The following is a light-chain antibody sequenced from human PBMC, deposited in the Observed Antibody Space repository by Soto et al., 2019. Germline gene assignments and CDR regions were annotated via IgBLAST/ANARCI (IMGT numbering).Light chain of an antibody. Sequence: QSALIQPASVSRSTGQSITISCTGTRRDVGGSNYVSWYQHHPHRAPKLLIYEVSYRPSGVSSRLSGSKSGNTASLTISGLQAEDEADYYCSSYTSSNTLEVFGVWTKVTVL. CDR2: EVS. J-gene: IGLJ1*01. CDR1: RRDVGGSNY. CDR3: SSYTSSNTLEV. V-gene: IGLV2-14*01.